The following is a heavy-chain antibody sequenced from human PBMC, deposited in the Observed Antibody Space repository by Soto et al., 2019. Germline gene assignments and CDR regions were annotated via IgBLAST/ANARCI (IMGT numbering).Heavy chain of an antibody. D-gene: IGHD3-16*01. V-gene: IGHV5-51*01. CDR1: GYIIKNYW. Sequence: GESLKIACNASGYIIKNYWIGWVRQMPGQGLEWMGIIFPDDSDTRYSPSFQGHVTISVDKSISTAYVQWSSLKASDSAIYYCFRGGVTSRTFDHWGQGTLVTVSS. CDR2: IFPDDSDT. J-gene: IGHJ4*02. CDR3: FRGGVTSRTFDH.